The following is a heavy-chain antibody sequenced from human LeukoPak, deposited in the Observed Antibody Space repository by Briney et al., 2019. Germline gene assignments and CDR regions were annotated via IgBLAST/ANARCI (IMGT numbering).Heavy chain of an antibody. CDR2: ISGSGGST. CDR1: GFTFSSYA. CDR3: AKVEGLTVTTD. D-gene: IGHD4-11*01. J-gene: IGHJ4*02. V-gene: IGHV3-23*01. Sequence: GGSLRLSCAASGFTFSSYAMSWVRQAPGKGLEWVSAISGSGGSTYYADSVKGRSTISRDNSKNTLYLQMNSLRAEDTAVYYCAKVEGLTVTTDWGQGTLVTVSS.